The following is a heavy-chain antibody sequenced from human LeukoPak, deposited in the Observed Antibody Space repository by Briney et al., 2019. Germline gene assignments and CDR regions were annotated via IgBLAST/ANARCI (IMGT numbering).Heavy chain of an antibody. V-gene: IGHV3-48*01. J-gene: IGHJ4*02. CDR2: ISSSSSTI. Sequence: PGGSLRLSCAASGFTFSSYSMNWVRQAPGKGLEWVSYISSSSSTIYYADSVKGRFTISRDNSKNTLYLQMNSLRAEDTAVYYCAKGLSLRMMHAPVIDWGQGTLVTVSS. CDR1: GFTFSSYS. D-gene: IGHD2/OR15-2a*01. CDR3: AKGLSLRMMHAPVID.